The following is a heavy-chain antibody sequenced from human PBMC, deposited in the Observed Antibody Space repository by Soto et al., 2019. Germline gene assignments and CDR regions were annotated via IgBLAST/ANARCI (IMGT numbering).Heavy chain of an antibody. V-gene: IGHV1-2*04. CDR2: INPNSGGT. CDR1: GYTVTGYY. J-gene: IGHJ6*02. Sequence: VSVKVSCKASGYTVTGYYMRWVRQAPGQGLEWMGWINPNSGGTNYAQKFQGWVTMTRDTSISTAYMELSRLRSDDTAVYYCARAGSSSSIYYYGMDVWGQGTTVTVSS. D-gene: IGHD6-6*01. CDR3: ARAGSSSSIYYYGMDV.